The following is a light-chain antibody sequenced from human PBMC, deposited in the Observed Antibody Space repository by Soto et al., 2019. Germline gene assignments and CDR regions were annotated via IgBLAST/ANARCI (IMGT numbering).Light chain of an antibody. CDR2: DAS. V-gene: IGKV3-11*01. CDR3: QQRSTWPLT. CDR1: QSVSPY. Sequence: EIVLTQSPAILSLSPGERATLSCRASQSVSPYLAWYQQKPGQAPRLLIYDASKRPTGIPGRFSGSGSGTDFNLTISSLEPEDFAVDYCQQRSTWPLTFGGATKLEIK. J-gene: IGKJ4*01.